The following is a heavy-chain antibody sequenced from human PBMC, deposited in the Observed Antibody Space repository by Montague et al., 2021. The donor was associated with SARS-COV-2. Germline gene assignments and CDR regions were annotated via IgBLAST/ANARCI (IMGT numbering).Heavy chain of an antibody. J-gene: IGHJ4*02. CDR2: ISSSSSYI. CDR1: GFTFSNYG. V-gene: IGHV3-21*01. Sequence: SLRLSCAASGFTFSNYGMNWVRQAPGKGLEWVSSISSSSSYIYYADSVKGRFTISRDNTENSLFLQMNSLRAEDTAVYYCSRGVDYSDENESDVWGQGTLVTVSS. D-gene: IGHD3-22*01. CDR3: SRGVDYSDENESDV.